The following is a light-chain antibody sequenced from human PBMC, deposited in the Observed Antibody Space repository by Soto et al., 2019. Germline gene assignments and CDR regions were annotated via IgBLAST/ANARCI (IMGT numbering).Light chain of an antibody. V-gene: IGKV3-20*01. CDR2: GAS. CDR3: HQYGISPGT. CDR1: QSVRSNY. J-gene: IGKJ2*01. Sequence: EIVLTQSPGTLSLSPGERATLSCRASQSVRSNYLAWYKQKPGRVPGLLFYGASTRATGIPDRFSGGGSGTDFTLTITRLEPEDFAVYYCHQYGISPGTFGQGTKLEIK.